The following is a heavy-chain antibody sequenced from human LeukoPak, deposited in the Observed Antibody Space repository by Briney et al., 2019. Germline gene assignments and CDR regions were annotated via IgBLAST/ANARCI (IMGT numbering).Heavy chain of an antibody. D-gene: IGHD1-26*01. CDR2: IYYSGST. V-gene: IGHV4-59*08. Sequence: SETLSLTCTVSGGSISSYYWSWIRQPPGKGLEWIGYIYYSGSTNYNPSLKSRVTISVDTSKNQFSLKLSSVTAADTAVYYCARHPSRRWELPDYFDYWGQGTLVTVSS. CDR3: ARHPSRRWELPDYFDY. J-gene: IGHJ4*02. CDR1: GGSISSYY.